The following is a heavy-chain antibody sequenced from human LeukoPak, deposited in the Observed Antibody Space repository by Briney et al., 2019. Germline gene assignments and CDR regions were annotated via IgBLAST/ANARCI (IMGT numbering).Heavy chain of an antibody. Sequence: GESLKISCKGSGYSFTSYWIGWVRQMPGKGLEWMGFIYPGDSDTRYSPSFQGQVTISADKSVSTAYLQWSSLKASDTAMYYCARMVYAVAGSVDYWGQGTLVTVSS. J-gene: IGHJ4*02. CDR2: IYPGDSDT. V-gene: IGHV5-51*01. D-gene: IGHD6-19*01. CDR3: ARMVYAVAGSVDY. CDR1: GYSFTSYW.